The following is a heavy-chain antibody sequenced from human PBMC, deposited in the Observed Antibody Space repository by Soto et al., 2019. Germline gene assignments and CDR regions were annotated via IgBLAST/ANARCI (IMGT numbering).Heavy chain of an antibody. V-gene: IGHV4-31*02. CDR3: ARGRYHGYQFYS. D-gene: IGHD3-16*02. CDR2: IYHSGST. Sequence: SETLSLTCTVSGGSISSGNYFWSWIRQRPGKGLEWVGYIYHSGSTYYNPSLRSRVTLSVDTSNNRFSLKLSSVTAADTAVYFWARGRYHGYQFYSWGQGYLVGVAS. J-gene: IGHJ4*02. CDR1: GGSISSGNYF.